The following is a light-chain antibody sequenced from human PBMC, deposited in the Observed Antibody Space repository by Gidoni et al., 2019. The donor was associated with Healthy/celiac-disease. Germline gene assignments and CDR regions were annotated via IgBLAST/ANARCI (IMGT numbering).Light chain of an antibody. Sequence: LHIPQSPSSLSASVGDRVTITCRASQSISSYLNWYQQKPGKAPKLLIYAASSLQSGVPSRFSGSGSGTDFTLTISSLQPEDFATYYCQQSYSTPSTFGQGTKLEIK. CDR2: AAS. CDR1: QSISSY. J-gene: IGKJ2*01. CDR3: QQSYSTPST. V-gene: IGKV1-39*01.